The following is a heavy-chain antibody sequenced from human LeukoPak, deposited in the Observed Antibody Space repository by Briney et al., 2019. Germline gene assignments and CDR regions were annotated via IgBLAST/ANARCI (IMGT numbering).Heavy chain of an antibody. CDR2: INSDGSST. V-gene: IGHV3-74*01. D-gene: IGHD5-24*01. CDR3: ARDGMATIDY. J-gene: IGHJ4*02. CDR1: GFTFSSYW. Sequence: GGSLRLSCAASGFTFSSYWMHWVRQAPGKGLMWVSRINSDGSSTSYADSVKGRFTISRDNAKNTLYLQMNSLRAEDTAVYYCARDGMATIDYWGQGTLVTVSS.